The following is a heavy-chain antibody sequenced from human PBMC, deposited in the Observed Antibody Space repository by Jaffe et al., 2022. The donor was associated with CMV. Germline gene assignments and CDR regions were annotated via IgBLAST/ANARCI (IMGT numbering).Heavy chain of an antibody. V-gene: IGHV4-39*01. Sequence: QLQLQESGPGLVKPSETLSLTCTVSGGSISSSSYYWGWIRQPPGKGLEWIGSIYYSGSTYYNPSLKSRVTISVDTSKNQFSLKLSSVTAADTAVYYCARHHGGEYYYGSGSYSPFVYWGQGTLVTVSS. CDR1: GGSISSSSYY. D-gene: IGHD3-10*01. CDR3: ARHHGGEYYYGSGSYSPFVY. CDR2: IYYSGST. J-gene: IGHJ4*02.